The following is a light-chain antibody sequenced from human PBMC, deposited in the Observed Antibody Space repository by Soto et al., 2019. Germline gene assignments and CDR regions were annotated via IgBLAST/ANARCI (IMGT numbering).Light chain of an antibody. CDR2: GAS. J-gene: IGKJ1*01. Sequence: DIQLTQSPSTLSASVGDRVTITCRASQTISTFLAWYQQKPGKAPHLLIYGASSLQSWVPSRFSGSGSGTEFTLSISSLQPDDLGTYYCQQYSGLWTFGQGTKVDLK. CDR1: QTISTF. CDR3: QQYSGLWT. V-gene: IGKV1-5*01.